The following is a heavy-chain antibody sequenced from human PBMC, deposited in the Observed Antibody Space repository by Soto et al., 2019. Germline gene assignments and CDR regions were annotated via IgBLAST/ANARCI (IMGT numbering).Heavy chain of an antibody. CDR2: IYYSGST. D-gene: IGHD5-12*01. CDR1: GGSISSYY. J-gene: IGHJ4*02. CDR3: ARRSRSGYDFDY. V-gene: IGHV4-59*01. Sequence: QVQLQESGPGLVKPSETLSLTCTVSGGSISSYYWSWIRQPPGKGLEWIGYIYYSGSTNYNPSLKSRVTISVDTSKNQFSLKLSSVTAADTAVYYCARRSRSGYDFDYWGQGTLVTVSS.